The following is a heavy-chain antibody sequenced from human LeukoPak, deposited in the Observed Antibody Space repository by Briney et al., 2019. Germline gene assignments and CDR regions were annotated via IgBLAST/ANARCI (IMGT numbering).Heavy chain of an antibody. Sequence: PGGSLRLSCAASGFTFSSYGMSWVRQAPGKGLEWVSAISGSGGSTYYADSVKGRFTISRDNSKNTLYLQMNSLRAEDTAVYYCAKEGYDILTGFDAFDIWGQGTMVTVSS. CDR1: GFTFSSYG. D-gene: IGHD3-9*01. CDR3: AKEGYDILTGFDAFDI. CDR2: ISGSGGST. V-gene: IGHV3-23*01. J-gene: IGHJ3*02.